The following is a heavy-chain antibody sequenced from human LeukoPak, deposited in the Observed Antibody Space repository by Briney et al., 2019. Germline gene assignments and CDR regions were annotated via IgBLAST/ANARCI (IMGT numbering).Heavy chain of an antibody. CDR1: GGSISSYY. V-gene: IGHV4-59*08. D-gene: IGHD3-10*01. CDR2: IYYSGST. Sequence: PSETLSLTCTVSGGSISSYYGSWIRQPPGKGLEWIGYIYYSGSTNYNPSLKSRVTISVDTSKNQFSLKLSSVTAADTAVYYCARQEGSGSPHYYYYGMDVWGQGTTVTVSS. J-gene: IGHJ6*02. CDR3: ARQEGSGSPHYYYYGMDV.